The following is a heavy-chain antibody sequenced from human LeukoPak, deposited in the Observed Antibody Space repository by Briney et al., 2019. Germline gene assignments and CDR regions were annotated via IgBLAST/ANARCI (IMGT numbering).Heavy chain of an antibody. D-gene: IGHD5-24*01. CDR2: IIPIFGIA. J-gene: IGHJ4*02. V-gene: IGHV1-69*04. CDR3: AREGEDVEMAN. Sequence: GSSVKVSCKASGGTFSSYAISWVRQAPGQGLEWMGRIIPIFGIANYAQKFLGRVTITADKSTSTAYMELSSLRSEDTAVYYCAREGEDVEMANWGQGTLVTVSS. CDR1: GGTFSSYA.